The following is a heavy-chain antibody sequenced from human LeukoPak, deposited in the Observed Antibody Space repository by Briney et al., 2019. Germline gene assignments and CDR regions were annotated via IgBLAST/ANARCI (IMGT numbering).Heavy chain of an antibody. CDR3: ARHSRDGYNYDY. D-gene: IGHD5-24*01. V-gene: IGHV4-59*08. CDR2: IYYSGST. Sequence: GSLRLSCAASGFTFSSYAMSWVRQAPGKGLEWIGYIYYSGSTNYNPSLKSRVTISVDTSKNQFSLKLSSVTAADTAVYYCARHSRDGYNYDYWGQGTLVTVSS. CDR1: GFTFSSYA. J-gene: IGHJ4*02.